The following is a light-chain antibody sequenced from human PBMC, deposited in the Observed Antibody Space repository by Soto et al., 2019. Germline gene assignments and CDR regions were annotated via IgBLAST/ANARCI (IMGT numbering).Light chain of an antibody. CDR3: SSYAGSNNVL. Sequence: QSGLTQPPSASGSPGQSVTMSCTGTSSDVGGYNFVSWYQQHPGKAPKLLIYEVTKRPSGVPDRISGSKSGNTASLTVSGLQAEDEADYYCSSYAGSNNVLFGGGTKLTVL. J-gene: IGLJ2*01. CDR2: EVT. V-gene: IGLV2-8*01. CDR1: SSDVGGYNF.